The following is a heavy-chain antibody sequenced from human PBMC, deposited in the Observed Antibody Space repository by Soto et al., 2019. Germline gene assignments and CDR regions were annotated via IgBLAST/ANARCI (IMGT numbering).Heavy chain of an antibody. CDR3: AYDRRDALDI. J-gene: IGHJ6*02. CDR1: DFTFGDSA. D-gene: IGHD1-1*01. CDR2: IRGKSRNYAT. V-gene: IGHV3-73*01. Sequence: EVQLVESGGGLVQPGGSLQLSCAASDFTFGDSAVHWIRQASGNGLEWVGRIRGKSRNYATGYAASVKGRFTISRDDSGNTAYLQMNSLKTEDAAVDCCAYDRRDALDIWGQATVVTVSS.